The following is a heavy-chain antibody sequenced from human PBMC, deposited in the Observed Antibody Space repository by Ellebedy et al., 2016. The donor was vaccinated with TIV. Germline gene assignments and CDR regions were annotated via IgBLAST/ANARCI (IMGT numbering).Heavy chain of an antibody. CDR1: GYSFSNNW. J-gene: IGHJ4*02. CDR2: IYPGDSDT. CDR3: ARVGSFSVVVVATPLDY. Sequence: GESLKISCKGSGYSFSNNWIVWARQMPGKGLEWMGIIYPGDSDTRYSPSFQGQVTISADKSISTAYLQWSSLKASDTAMYYCARVGSFSVVVVATPLDYWGQGTLVTVSS. D-gene: IGHD2-15*01. V-gene: IGHV5-51*01.